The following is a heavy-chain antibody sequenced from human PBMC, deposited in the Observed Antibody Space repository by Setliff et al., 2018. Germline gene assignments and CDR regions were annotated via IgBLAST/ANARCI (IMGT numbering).Heavy chain of an antibody. Sequence: SVKVSCKSSGGTFSRYAISWVRQAPGQGLEWMGGSIPMYRTTKYAQKFQGRVTITTDESTTTAYMELSSLRSEDTAVYYCATGPDIGEFGGNYFNYWGQGTLVTVSS. D-gene: IGHD2-15*01. J-gene: IGHJ4*02. CDR2: SIPMYRTT. CDR3: ATGPDIGEFGGNYFNY. CDR1: GGTFSRYA. V-gene: IGHV1-69*05.